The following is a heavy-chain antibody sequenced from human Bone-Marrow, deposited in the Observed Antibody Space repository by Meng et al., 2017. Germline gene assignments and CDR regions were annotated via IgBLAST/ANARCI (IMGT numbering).Heavy chain of an antibody. CDR2: IYPGDSDT. V-gene: IGHV5-51*01. Sequence: GESLKISCKGSGYSFTSYWIGWVRQMPGKGLEWMGIIYPGDSDTRYSPSFQGQVTISADKSISTAYLQWSSLKASDTAMYYCARRTTEPYYYGSGSYFGDAFDIWGQGTKVT. CDR1: GYSFTSYW. J-gene: IGHJ3*02. CDR3: ARRTTEPYYYGSGSYFGDAFDI. D-gene: IGHD3-10*01.